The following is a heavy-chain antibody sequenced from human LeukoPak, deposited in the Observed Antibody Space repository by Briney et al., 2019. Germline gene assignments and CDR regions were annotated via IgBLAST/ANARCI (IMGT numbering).Heavy chain of an antibody. CDR3: AKDRCTGDYCYHDH. CDR1: GGTFSNDP. D-gene: IGHD2-8*02. CDR2: ISPLLGTT. V-gene: IGHV1-69*08. J-gene: IGHJ4*02. Sequence: SVKVSCKASGGTFSNDPISWLRQAPGQRLEWMGNISPLLGTTLYTQEFQGRVTITTFKATNTIYMDLYSLTSDDTAIYHCAKDRCTGDYCYHDHWGQGTLVTVSS.